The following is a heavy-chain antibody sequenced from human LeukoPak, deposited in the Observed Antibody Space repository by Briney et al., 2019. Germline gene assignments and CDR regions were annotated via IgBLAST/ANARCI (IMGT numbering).Heavy chain of an antibody. CDR1: GYSISSGHY. J-gene: IGHJ4*02. D-gene: IGHD5-18*01. V-gene: IGHV4-38-2*02. CDR3: ARIQLWFFDY. Sequence: SETLSLTCTVSGYSISSGHYWGWIRQPPGKGLEWIGSIYHSGSTYYNPSLKSRVTISVDTSKNQFSLKLSSVTAADTAVYYCARIQLWFFDYWGQGTLVTVSS. CDR2: IYHSGST.